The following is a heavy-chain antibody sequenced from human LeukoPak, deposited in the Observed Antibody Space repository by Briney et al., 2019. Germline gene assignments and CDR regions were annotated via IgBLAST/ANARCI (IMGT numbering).Heavy chain of an antibody. CDR3: ARGAVPAATVDY. V-gene: IGHV1-69*05. D-gene: IGHD2-2*01. J-gene: IGHJ4*02. CDR1: GGTFSSYA. Sequence: SVKVSCKAPGGTFSSYAISWVRQAPGQGLEWMGGIIPIFGTANYAQKFQGRVTITTDESTSTAYMELSSLRSEDTAVYYCARGAVPAATVDYWGQGTLVTVSS. CDR2: IIPIFGTA.